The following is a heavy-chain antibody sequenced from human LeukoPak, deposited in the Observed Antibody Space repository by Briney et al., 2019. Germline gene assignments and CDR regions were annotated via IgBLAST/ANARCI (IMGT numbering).Heavy chain of an antibody. CDR2: IYPDESNI. J-gene: IGHJ4*02. V-gene: IGHV5-51*01. CDR3: ARPPSRGYSSSFEY. CDR1: GYSFATYW. Sequence: GESLKISCKGSGYSFATYWIAWVRQMPGKGLEWMGVIYPDESNIRYSPSFQGQVTISADKSISTAYLQWSSLKASDTAIYYCARPPSRGYSSSFEYWGQGTLVTVSS. D-gene: IGHD2-2*03.